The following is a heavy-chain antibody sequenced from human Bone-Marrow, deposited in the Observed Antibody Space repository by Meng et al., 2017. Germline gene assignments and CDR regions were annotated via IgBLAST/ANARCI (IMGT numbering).Heavy chain of an antibody. V-gene: IGHV4-34*01. J-gene: IGHJ2*01. CDR3: ARGRVTTVTTPNWYFDL. Sequence: QVRLQPWGAGLLKPSESLSLTWAVYGGSISGYYWSWIRQPPGKGLEWIGEINHSGSTNYNPSLKSRVTISVDTSKNQFSLKLSSVTAADTAVYYCARGRVTTVTTPNWYFDLWGRGTLVTVSS. CDR1: GGSISGYY. CDR2: INHSGST. D-gene: IGHD4-17*01.